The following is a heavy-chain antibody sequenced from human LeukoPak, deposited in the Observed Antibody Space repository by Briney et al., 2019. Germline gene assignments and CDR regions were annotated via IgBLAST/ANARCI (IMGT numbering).Heavy chain of an antibody. V-gene: IGHV4-39*07. D-gene: IGHD3-3*01. J-gene: IGHJ5*02. Sequence: SETLSLTCTVSGGSISSNSYYWGWIRQPPGKGLECIGSIYYSGSTYYNPSLKSRVTISVDTSKNQFSLKLSSVTAADTAVYYCARDHLANLASRLFDPWGQGSLVTVSS. CDR3: ARDHLANLASRLFDP. CDR2: IYYSGST. CDR1: GGSISSNSYY.